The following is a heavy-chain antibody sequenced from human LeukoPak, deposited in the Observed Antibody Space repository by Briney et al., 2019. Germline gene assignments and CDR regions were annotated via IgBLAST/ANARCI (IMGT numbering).Heavy chain of an antibody. CDR1: GFTFSSYA. V-gene: IGHV3-23*01. Sequence: GVLRLSCAASGFTFSSYAMSWVRQAPGKGLEWVSAISGSGGSTYYADSVKGRFTISRDNTKNTLYLQMNSLRAEDTAVYYCAKDTPTGWLQSYYFDYWGQGTLVTVSS. CDR2: ISGSGGST. D-gene: IGHD5-24*01. J-gene: IGHJ4*02. CDR3: AKDTPTGWLQSYYFDY.